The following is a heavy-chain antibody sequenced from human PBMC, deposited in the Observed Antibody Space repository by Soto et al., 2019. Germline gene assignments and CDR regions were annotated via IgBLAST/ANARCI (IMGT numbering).Heavy chain of an antibody. Sequence: QVQLQESGPGLARPSETLSLTCSISGASITRHFWSWIRQSPGKGLEWLAYIAYDGGVKYSPSLTSRGDLSRDTSKNHVSLDPTSVTAANTAVSFCARSEYCKGVGNCFSHLDYWGQGIQVTVSS. CDR3: ARSEYCKGVGNCFSHLDY. J-gene: IGHJ4*02. CDR1: GASITRHF. CDR2: IAYDGGV. D-gene: IGHD2-15*01. V-gene: IGHV4-59*11.